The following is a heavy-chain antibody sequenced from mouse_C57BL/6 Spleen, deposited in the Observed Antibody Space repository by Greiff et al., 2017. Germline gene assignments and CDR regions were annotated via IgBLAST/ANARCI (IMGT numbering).Heavy chain of an antibody. Sequence: QVQLQQPGAELVRPGSSVKLSCKASGYTFTSYWMHWVKQRPIQGLEWIGNIDPSDSETHYNQKFKDKATLTVDKSSSTAYMQLSSLTSEDSAVYDCARDYGNDNYAMDYWGQGTSVTVSS. D-gene: IGHD2-2*01. CDR3: ARDYGNDNYAMDY. V-gene: IGHV1-52*01. CDR1: GYTFTSYW. CDR2: IDPSDSET. J-gene: IGHJ4*01.